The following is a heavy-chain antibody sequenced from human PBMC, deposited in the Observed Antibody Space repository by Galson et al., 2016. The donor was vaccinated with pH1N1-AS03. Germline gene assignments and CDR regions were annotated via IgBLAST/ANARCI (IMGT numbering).Heavy chain of an antibody. CDR3: ARTAGWLPDF. Sequence: PALVKPTQTLTLTCTFSGFSLPTSAVGVVWIRQPPGKALEWLALIYWDDAKRYNSSLKSRLTITKDTSKNQVVLTMTNMDPVDTATYYCARTAGWLPDFWGQGTLVTVSS. V-gene: IGHV2-5*02. D-gene: IGHD3-9*01. J-gene: IGHJ4*02. CDR1: GFSLPTSAVG. CDR2: IYWDDAK.